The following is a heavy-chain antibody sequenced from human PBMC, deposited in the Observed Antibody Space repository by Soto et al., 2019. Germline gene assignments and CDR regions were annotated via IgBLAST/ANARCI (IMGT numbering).Heavy chain of an antibody. V-gene: IGHV3-15*07. Sequence: EVQLVESGGGLVQPGGSLRLSCAASGFSITNTWMHWVRQAPGKGLEWVGRVKSKADGGTADYAAPVKGRFTVSRDDSKNQQYLEMNSLKMEDNAVHYCYPQPDFWGGHTPLWGQGTLVTVSS. D-gene: IGHD3-3*01. J-gene: IGHJ4*02. CDR3: YPQPDFWGGHTPL. CDR2: VKSKADGGTA. CDR1: GFSITNTW.